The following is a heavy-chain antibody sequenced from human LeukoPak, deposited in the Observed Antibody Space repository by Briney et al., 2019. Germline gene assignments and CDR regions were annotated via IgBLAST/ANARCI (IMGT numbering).Heavy chain of an antibody. CDR2: ISCGGSNK. Sequence: PGRSLRLSCAASGFTFSSYAMHWVRQAPGKGLEWVAAISCGGSNKYYADSVKGRFTISRDNSKNTLYLQMNSLRAEDMAVYYCAREGSGYDLYYYYYGMDVWGQGTTVTVSS. CDR3: AREGSGYDLYYYYYGMDV. J-gene: IGHJ6*02. D-gene: IGHD5-12*01. CDR1: GFTFSSYA. V-gene: IGHV3-30-3*01.